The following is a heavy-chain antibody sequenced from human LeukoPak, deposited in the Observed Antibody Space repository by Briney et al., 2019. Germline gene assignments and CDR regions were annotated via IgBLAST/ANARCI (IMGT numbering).Heavy chain of an antibody. J-gene: IGHJ3*02. CDR3: ARAPYMGGAFDI. Sequence: GGSLRLSCAAPGFTVSSNYMSWVRQAPGKGLEWVSVIYSGGSTYYADSVKGRFTISRDNSKDTLYLQMNSLRAEDTAVYYCARAPYMGGAFDIWGQGTMVTVSS. D-gene: IGHD1-26*01. CDR1: GFTVSSNY. V-gene: IGHV3-66*01. CDR2: IYSGGST.